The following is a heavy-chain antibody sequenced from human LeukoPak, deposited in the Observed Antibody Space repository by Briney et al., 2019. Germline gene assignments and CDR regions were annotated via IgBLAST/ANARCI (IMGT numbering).Heavy chain of an antibody. Sequence: SETLSLTCTVYGGSFSGYYWSWIRQPPGKGLEWTGEINHGGSTNYNPSLKSRVTISVDTSKNQFSLKLSSVTAADTAVYYCARGIGYYDSSASADYWGQGTLVTVSS. V-gene: IGHV4-34*01. D-gene: IGHD3-22*01. CDR2: INHGGST. CDR1: GGSFSGYY. J-gene: IGHJ4*02. CDR3: ARGIGYYDSSASADY.